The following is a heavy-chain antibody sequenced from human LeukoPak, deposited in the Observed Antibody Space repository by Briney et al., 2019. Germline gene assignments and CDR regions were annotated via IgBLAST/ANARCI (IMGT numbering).Heavy chain of an antibody. V-gene: IGHV4-4*07. J-gene: IGHJ4*02. CDR3: ARESISVGDY. CDR2: IYTSGTT. D-gene: IGHD1-26*01. Sequence: PSETLSLTCTVSGGSISSYYWNWIRQPPGKGLEWIGRIYTSGTTNYNPSLKSRVTMSVDTSKNQVSLKLSSVTAADTAVYYCARESISVGDYWGQGALVTVSS. CDR1: GGSISSYY.